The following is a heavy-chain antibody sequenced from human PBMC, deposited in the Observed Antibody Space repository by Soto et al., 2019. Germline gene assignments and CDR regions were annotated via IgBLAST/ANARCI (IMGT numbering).Heavy chain of an antibody. CDR1: GGSFSGYY. D-gene: IGHD6-19*01. J-gene: IGHJ1*01. Sequence: SETLSLTCAVYGGSFSGYYWSWIRQPPGKGLEWIGEINHSGSTNYNPSLKSRVTISVDTSKNQFSLKLSSVTAADTAVYYCARRPRKYSSGWFQHWGQGTLVTVSS. CDR2: INHSGST. CDR3: ARRPRKYSSGWFQH. V-gene: IGHV4-34*01.